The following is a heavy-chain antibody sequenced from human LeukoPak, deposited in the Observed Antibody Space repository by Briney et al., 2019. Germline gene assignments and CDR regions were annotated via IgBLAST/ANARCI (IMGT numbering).Heavy chain of an antibody. CDR2: IRYDGSNK. CDR3: AKDRYDYYFDY. V-gene: IGHV3-30*02. Sequence: GGSLRLSCAASGFTFSSYGMHWVRQAPGKGLEWVAFIRYDGSNKYYAESVKGRFTISRDNSKNTLYLQMNSLRAEDTAAYYCAKDRYDYYFDYWGQGTLVTVSS. CDR1: GFTFSSYG. J-gene: IGHJ4*02. D-gene: IGHD5-12*01.